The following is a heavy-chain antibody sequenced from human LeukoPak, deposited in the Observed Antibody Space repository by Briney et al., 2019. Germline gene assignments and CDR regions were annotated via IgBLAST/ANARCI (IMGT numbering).Heavy chain of an antibody. CDR3: AKEEGYDSSGYYFY. CDR1: GFTFSSYG. CDR2: ISGSGGST. J-gene: IGHJ4*02. D-gene: IGHD3-22*01. Sequence: GGSLRLSCAASGFTFSSYGMSWVRQAPGKGLEWVSAISGSGGSTYYADSVKGRFTISRDNSKNTLYLQMNSLRAEDTAVYYCAKEEGYDSSGYYFYWGQGTLVTVSS. V-gene: IGHV3-23*01.